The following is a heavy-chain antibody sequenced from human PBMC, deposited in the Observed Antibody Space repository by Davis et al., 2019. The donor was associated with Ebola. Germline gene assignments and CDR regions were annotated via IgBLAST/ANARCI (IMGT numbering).Heavy chain of an antibody. CDR3: AREFSSSFDY. J-gene: IGHJ4*02. D-gene: IGHD6-6*01. Sequence: ASVKVSCKASGYTFTSYTINWVRQAPGQGLEWMGWINTDTGSPTYARAFTGRFVFSLDTSVSTAYLQINNLKAEDTAVYYCAREFSSSFDYWGQGTLVTVSS. V-gene: IGHV7-4-1*02. CDR1: GYTFTSYT. CDR2: INTDTGSP.